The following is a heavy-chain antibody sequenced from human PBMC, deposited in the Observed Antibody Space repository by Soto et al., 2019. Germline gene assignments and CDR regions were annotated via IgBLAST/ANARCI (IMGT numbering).Heavy chain of an antibody. J-gene: IGHJ4*02. V-gene: IGHV3-15*01. CDR1: GITFSNAW. CDR3: TTGFRWFGEF. CDR2: IKSNSDGGTT. Sequence: EVQLVESGGGLVIPGGSLRLSCAGSGITFSNAWVTWVRQAPGKGLEWVGRIKSNSDGGTTDYAAPVKGRFTISRDDLRNTLSLQMNSLKGEDTAVYYCTTGFRWFGEFWGQGTLVTVSS. D-gene: IGHD3-10*01.